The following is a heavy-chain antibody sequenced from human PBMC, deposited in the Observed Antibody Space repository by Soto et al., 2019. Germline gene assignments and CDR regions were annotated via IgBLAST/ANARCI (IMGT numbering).Heavy chain of an antibody. V-gene: IGHV5-51*01. D-gene: IGHD6-19*01. CDR2: IYPGDSDT. Sequence: PRESLKISCNGSGYSFTSYWIGWVRQMPGKGLEWMGIIYPGDSDTRYSPSFQGQVTISADKSISTAYLQWSSLKASDTAMYYCARLSSSYLAVADFVWFDPWGQGTLVTVSS. CDR1: GYSFTSYW. CDR3: ARLSSSYLAVADFVWFDP. J-gene: IGHJ5*02.